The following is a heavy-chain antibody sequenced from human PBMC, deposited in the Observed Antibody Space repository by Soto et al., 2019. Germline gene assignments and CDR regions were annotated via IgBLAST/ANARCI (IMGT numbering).Heavy chain of an antibody. D-gene: IGHD3-10*01. CDR2: ITGSGGST. V-gene: IGHV3-23*01. Sequence: EVQLLESGGGLVQPGGSLRLSCTASGIIFSTFAMSWVRQAPGKGLEWVSGITGSGGSTKYADSVKGRFTISRDNSKDTLYLQLNSLRAEDTAIYYCALATITRIRGEPPAHWGQGTLVTVSA. CDR3: ALATITRIRGEPPAH. CDR1: GIIFSTFA. J-gene: IGHJ4*02.